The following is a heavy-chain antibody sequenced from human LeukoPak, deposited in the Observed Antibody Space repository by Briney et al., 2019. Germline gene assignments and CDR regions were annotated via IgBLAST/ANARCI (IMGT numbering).Heavy chain of an antibody. J-gene: IGHJ4*02. Sequence: GGSLRLSCAASGFTFSSYGMHWVRQAPGKGLEWVAVIWYDGSNKYYADSVKGRFTISRDNSKNTLYLQMNSLRAEDTAVYYCASAPYTVAFDYWGQGTLVTVSS. CDR1: GFTFSSYG. D-gene: IGHD4-23*01. CDR2: IWYDGSNK. V-gene: IGHV3-33*01. CDR3: ASAPYTVAFDY.